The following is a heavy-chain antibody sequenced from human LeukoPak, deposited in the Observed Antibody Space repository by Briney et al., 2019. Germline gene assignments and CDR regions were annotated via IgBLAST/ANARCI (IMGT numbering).Heavy chain of an antibody. V-gene: IGHV3-30-3*01. Sequence: GGSLRLSCAASGFTFSSYAMHWVGQAPGKGLEWVAVISYDGSNKYYADSVKGRFTISRDNSKNTLYLQMNSLRAEDTAVYYCARDHSSSPEGVYYFDYWGQGTLVTVSS. CDR2: ISYDGSNK. J-gene: IGHJ4*02. D-gene: IGHD6-6*01. CDR1: GFTFSSYA. CDR3: ARDHSSSPEGVYYFDY.